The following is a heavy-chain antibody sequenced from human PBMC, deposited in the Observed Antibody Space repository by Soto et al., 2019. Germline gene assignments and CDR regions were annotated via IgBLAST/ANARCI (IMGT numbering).Heavy chain of an antibody. J-gene: IGHJ4*02. CDR3: AHHPYYGLGSHSFDY. Sequence: QITLKESGPTLVKPTQTLTLTCTFSGFSLSTSGVGVGWIRQPPGKALEWLAVIYWDDDKRYSSSLKSRLTISKDTSKNQVDLTMTNMDPVDTATYYCAHHPYYGLGSHSFDYWGQGILVTVSS. D-gene: IGHD3-10*01. V-gene: IGHV2-5*02. CDR1: GFSLSTSGVG. CDR2: IYWDDDK.